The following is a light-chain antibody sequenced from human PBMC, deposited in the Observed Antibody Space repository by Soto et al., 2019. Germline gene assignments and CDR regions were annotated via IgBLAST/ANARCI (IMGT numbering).Light chain of an antibody. J-gene: IGKJ4*01. CDR2: DAS. Sequence: EIVLTQSPATLSLSPGERSTLAFVASQSVSSSYLAWYQQKPGLAPRLLIYDASSRATGIPDRFSGSGSGTDFTLTISSLQPEDFATYYCLQDYNYPLTFGGGTKVDIK. CDR1: QSVSSSY. CDR3: LQDYNYPLT. V-gene: IGKV3D-20*01.